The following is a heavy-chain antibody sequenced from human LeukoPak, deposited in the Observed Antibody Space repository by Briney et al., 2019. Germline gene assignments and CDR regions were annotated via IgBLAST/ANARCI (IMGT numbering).Heavy chain of an antibody. CDR1: GGSISSYY. Sequence: SETLSLTCTVSGGSISSYYWSWIRQPPGKGLEWIGCIYYSGSTNYNPSLKSRATISVDTSKNQFSLKLNSVTAADTAVYYCARGDLVLASSHFDYWGQGTLVTVSS. CDR2: IYYSGST. D-gene: IGHD2-15*01. CDR3: ARGDLVLASSHFDY. J-gene: IGHJ4*02. V-gene: IGHV4-59*01.